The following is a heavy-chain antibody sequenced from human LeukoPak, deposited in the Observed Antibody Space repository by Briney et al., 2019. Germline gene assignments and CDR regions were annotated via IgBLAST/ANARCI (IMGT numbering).Heavy chain of an antibody. V-gene: IGHV4-34*01. CDR3: AMGGAGPSISPGGKYCSSTSCFLDY. Sequence: SETLSLTCAVYGGSFSGYYWSWIRQPPGKGMEWIGEINHSGSTTYNPSLKSRVTISVHTSKNQFSLKLSSVTAADTAVYFCAMGGAGPSISPGGKYCSSTSCFLDYWGQGTLVTVSS. D-gene: IGHD2-2*01. CDR1: GGSFSGYY. CDR2: INHSGST. J-gene: IGHJ4*02.